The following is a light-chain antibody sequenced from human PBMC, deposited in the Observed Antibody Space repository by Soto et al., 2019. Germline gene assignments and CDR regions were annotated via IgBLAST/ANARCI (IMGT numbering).Light chain of an antibody. CDR3: QQSYSTLIT. J-gene: IGKJ5*01. V-gene: IGKV1-39*01. Sequence: DIQMTQSPSSLSASVGDRVTITCRASQNIGRFLNWHQQKPGKAPNVLIYAASSLQSGVPSRFSGSGSGTDFTLTISSLQPEDFATYYCQQSYSTLITFGQGTRLEIK. CDR2: AAS. CDR1: QNIGRF.